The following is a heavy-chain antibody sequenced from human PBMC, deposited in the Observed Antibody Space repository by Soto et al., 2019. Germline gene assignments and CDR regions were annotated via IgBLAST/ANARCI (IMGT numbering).Heavy chain of an antibody. CDR3: ARRKGALRISYYFGMDV. J-gene: IGHJ6*02. CDR2: VYYTGSA. D-gene: IGHD4-17*01. Sequence: QVQLQESGPGLVKPSETLSLTCTVSGGSVSSSAYYWSWIRQPPGKGLESLGYVYYTGSANYNPSLKSRVTISIDTSKNQFSLHLSSVTAADTAIYYCARRKGALRISYYFGMDVWGQGTTVTVSS. CDR1: GGSVSSSAYY. V-gene: IGHV4-61*08.